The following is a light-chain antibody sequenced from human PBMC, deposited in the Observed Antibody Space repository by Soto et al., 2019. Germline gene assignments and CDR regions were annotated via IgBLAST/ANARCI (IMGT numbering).Light chain of an antibody. CDR2: DAS. CDR1: QSVSSY. Sequence: EIVLTQSPATLSLSPGERATLSCRSSQSVSSYLAWYQQNPGQAPRLLIYDASNRATGIPARFSGSGSGTDFTLTISSLEPEDFAVYYCQQRRNWPHTFGQGTKVEIK. CDR3: QQRRNWPHT. V-gene: IGKV3-11*01. J-gene: IGKJ1*01.